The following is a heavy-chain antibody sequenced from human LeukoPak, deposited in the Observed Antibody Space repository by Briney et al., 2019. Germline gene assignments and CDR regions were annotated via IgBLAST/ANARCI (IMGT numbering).Heavy chain of an antibody. CDR2: ISTSSSYI. Sequence: PGGSLRLSCAASGFTFTSYSMNWVRQAPGKGLEWVSSISTSSSYIYYADSVKGRFTISRDNAKNSLFLQMNSLRAEDTAVYYCARDGDILTGHYKFYFDYWGQGSLVTVSS. D-gene: IGHD3-9*01. CDR3: ARDGDILTGHYKFYFDY. V-gene: IGHV3-21*01. CDR1: GFTFTSYS. J-gene: IGHJ4*02.